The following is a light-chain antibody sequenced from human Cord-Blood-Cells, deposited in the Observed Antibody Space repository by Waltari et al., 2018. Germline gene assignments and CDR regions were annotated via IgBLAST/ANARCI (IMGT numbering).Light chain of an antibody. CDR1: SSDVGSNNL. V-gene: IGLV2-23*03. Sequence: QSALTQPASVSGSPGQSITISCTGTSSDVGSNNLVSLYQQHPGKAPKLMIYEGSKRPSGVSNRFSGSKSGNTASLTISGLQAEDEADYYCCSYAGSSTFVFGGGTKLTVL. CDR2: EGS. J-gene: IGLJ3*02. CDR3: CSYAGSSTFV.